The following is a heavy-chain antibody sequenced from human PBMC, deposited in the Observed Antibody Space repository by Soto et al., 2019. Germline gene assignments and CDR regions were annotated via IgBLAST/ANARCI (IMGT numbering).Heavy chain of an antibody. CDR3: VRAASFYYDSSGHDFDY. D-gene: IGHD3-22*01. J-gene: IGHJ4*02. CDR2: ISYDGSNK. CDR1: GFTFSSYA. Sequence: GGSLRLSCAASGFTFSSYAMHWVRQAPGKGLEWVAVISYDGSNKYYADSVKGRFTISRDNSKNTLFLQMNSLRAEDTAVYYCVRAASFYYDSSGHDFDYWGLGTLVTVSS. V-gene: IGHV3-30-3*01.